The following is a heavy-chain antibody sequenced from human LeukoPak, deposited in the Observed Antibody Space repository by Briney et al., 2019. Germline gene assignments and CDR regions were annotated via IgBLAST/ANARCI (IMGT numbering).Heavy chain of an antibody. D-gene: IGHD3-22*01. CDR1: GFTFSSYS. CDR3: AKDVGGYNFDY. CDR2: ISGSGGST. V-gene: IGHV3-23*01. Sequence: GGSLRLSCAASGFTFSSYSMNWVRQTPGKGLEWVSAISGSGGSTYYADSVKGRFTISRDNSKNTLYLQMNSLRAEDTAVYYCAKDVGGYNFDYWGQGTLVTVSS. J-gene: IGHJ4*02.